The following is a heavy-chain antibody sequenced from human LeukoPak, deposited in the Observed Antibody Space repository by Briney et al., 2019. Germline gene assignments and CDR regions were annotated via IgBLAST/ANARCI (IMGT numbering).Heavy chain of an antibody. CDR2: IYTSGST. V-gene: IGHV4-4*07. J-gene: IGHJ3*02. CDR3: ARSVVVVVAAVPSGDAFDI. Sequence: SETLSLTCTVSGGSISSYYWSWIRQPAGKGLEWIGRIYTSGSTNYNPSLKSRVTMSVDTSKNQFSLKLSSVTAADTAVYYCARSVVVVVAAVPSGDAFDIWGQGTMVTVSS. CDR1: GGSISSYY. D-gene: IGHD2-15*01.